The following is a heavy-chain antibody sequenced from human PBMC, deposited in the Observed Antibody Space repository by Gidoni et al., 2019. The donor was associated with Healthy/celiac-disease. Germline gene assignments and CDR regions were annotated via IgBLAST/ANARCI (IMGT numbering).Heavy chain of an antibody. J-gene: IGHJ2*01. CDR1: GGSISSYY. D-gene: IGHD4-17*01. CDR2: IYYSGST. V-gene: IGHV4-59*01. Sequence: QVQLQASGPGLVKPSATLSLTCTVSGGSISSYYWSWIRQPPGKGLEWIGYIYYSGSTNYNPSLKSRVTISVDTSKNQFSLKLSSVTAADTAVYYCAREGSTVTTSGYFDLWGRGTLVTVSS. CDR3: AREGSTVTTSGYFDL.